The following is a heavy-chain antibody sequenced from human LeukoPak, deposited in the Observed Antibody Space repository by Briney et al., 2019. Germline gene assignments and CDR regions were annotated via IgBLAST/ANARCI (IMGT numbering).Heavy chain of an antibody. CDR3: AGGEPGKWEPRNAFDI. CDR2: ISSSSSYI. Sequence: GGSLRLSCAASGFTFSSYSMNWVRQAPGKGLEWVSSISSSSSYIYYADSVKGRFTISRDNAKNSLYLQMNSLRAEDTAVYYCAGGEPGKWEPRNAFDIWGQGTMVTVSS. D-gene: IGHD1-26*01. CDR1: GFTFSSYS. V-gene: IGHV3-21*01. J-gene: IGHJ3*02.